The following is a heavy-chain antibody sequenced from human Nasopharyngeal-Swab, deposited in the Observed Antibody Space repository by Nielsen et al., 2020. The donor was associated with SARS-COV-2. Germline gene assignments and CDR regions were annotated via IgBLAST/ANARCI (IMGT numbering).Heavy chain of an antibody. J-gene: IGHJ5*02. CDR2: TDTDGSTT. CDR3: ARDVAGADSA. V-gene: IGHV3-74*01. D-gene: IGHD2-21*01. Sequence: GRSLRLSCAASGFTFSRYWMHWVRQVPGKGLVWVSRTDTDGSTTDHADSVKGRFTISRDNAKNTLYLQMNNLRAEDTALYYCARDVAGADSAWGQGTLVTVSS. CDR1: GFTFSRYW.